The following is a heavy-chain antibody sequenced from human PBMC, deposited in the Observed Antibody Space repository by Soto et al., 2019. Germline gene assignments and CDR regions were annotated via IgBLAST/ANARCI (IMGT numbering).Heavy chain of an antibody. D-gene: IGHD4-4*01. Sequence: QLQLQESGPGLVKPSETLSLTCTVSGGSISSSSYYWGWIRQPPGKGLEWIGSIYYSGSTYYNPSLKSRVTISVDTSKNQFSLKLSSVTAADTAVYYCASAINYNYFDYWGQGTLVTVSS. CDR2: IYYSGST. CDR3: ASAINYNYFDY. J-gene: IGHJ4*02. CDR1: GGSISSSSYY. V-gene: IGHV4-39*01.